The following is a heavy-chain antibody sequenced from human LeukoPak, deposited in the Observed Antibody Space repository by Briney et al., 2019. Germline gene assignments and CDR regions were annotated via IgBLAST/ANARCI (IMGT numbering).Heavy chain of an antibody. V-gene: IGHV3-30*04. J-gene: IGHJ4*02. CDR3: ARDRYSSSWYLEY. Sequence: GGSLRLSCAASGFIFSNYAMHWVRQAPGKGLDWVAVISYDGTDKNYADSVKGRFTISRDNSKNTLYLQMNSLRGEDTAVYYCARDRYSSSWYLEYWGQGTLVSVSS. CDR2: ISYDGTDK. D-gene: IGHD6-13*01. CDR1: GFIFSNYA.